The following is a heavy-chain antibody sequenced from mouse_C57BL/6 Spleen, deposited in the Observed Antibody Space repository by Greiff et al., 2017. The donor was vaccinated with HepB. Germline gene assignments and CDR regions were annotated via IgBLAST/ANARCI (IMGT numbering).Heavy chain of an antibody. V-gene: IGHV1-81*01. CDR3: ARWSSGGAWFAY. CDR1: GYTFTSYG. CDR2: IYPRSGNT. D-gene: IGHD1-1*01. Sequence: VKLQQSGAELARPGASVKLSCKASGYTFTSYGISWVKQRTGQGLEWIGEIYPRSGNTYYNEKFKGKATLTADKSSSTAYMELRSLTSEDSAVYFCARWSSGGAWFAYWGQGTLVTVSA. J-gene: IGHJ3*01.